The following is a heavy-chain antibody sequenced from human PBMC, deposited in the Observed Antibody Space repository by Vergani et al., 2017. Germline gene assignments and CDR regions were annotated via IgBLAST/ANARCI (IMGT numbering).Heavy chain of an antibody. Sequence: AQLVQSGAEVKKPGSSVKVSCKVSGYTFTDYYMHWVQQAPGKGLEWMGLVDPEDGETIYAEKFQGRVTITADTSTDTAYMELSSLRSEDTAVYYCATGVSSGWYYFDYWGQGTLVTVSS. V-gene: IGHV1-69-2*01. CDR1: GYTFTDYY. CDR2: VDPEDGET. D-gene: IGHD6-19*01. CDR3: ATGVSSGWYYFDY. J-gene: IGHJ4*02.